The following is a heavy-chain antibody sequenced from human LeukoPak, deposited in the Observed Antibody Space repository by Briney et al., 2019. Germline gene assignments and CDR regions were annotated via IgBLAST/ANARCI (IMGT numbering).Heavy chain of an antibody. D-gene: IGHD6-13*01. Sequence: GGSLRLSCAASGFTFSSYGMHWVRQAPGQGLEWVALIRYDGGKEYYADSVKDRFTISRDNSKNTLYLQMNSLRAEDTAVYYCAPSEEKQQLDPWGQGTLVTVSS. CDR2: IRYDGGKE. J-gene: IGHJ5*02. CDR1: GFTFSSYG. CDR3: APSEEKQQLDP. V-gene: IGHV3-30*02.